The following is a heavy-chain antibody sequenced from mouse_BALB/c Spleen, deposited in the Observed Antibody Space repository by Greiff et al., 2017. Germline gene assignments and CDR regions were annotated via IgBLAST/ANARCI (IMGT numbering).Heavy chain of an antibody. Sequence: EVKLVESGPGLVKPSQSLSLTCTVTGYSITSDYAWNWIRQFPGNKLEWMGYISYSGSTSYNPSLKSRISITRDTSKNQFFLQLNSVTTEDTATYYCAREEAYWGYFDVWGAGTTVTVSS. J-gene: IGHJ1*01. CDR3: AREEAYWGYFDV. D-gene: IGHD2-10*01. CDR1: GYSITSDYA. V-gene: IGHV3-2*02. CDR2: ISYSGST.